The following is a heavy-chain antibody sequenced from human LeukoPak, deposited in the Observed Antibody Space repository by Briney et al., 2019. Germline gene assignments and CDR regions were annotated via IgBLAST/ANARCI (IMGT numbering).Heavy chain of an antibody. Sequence: GGSLRLSCAASGFTFSSYSMNWVRQAPGKGLEWVSSISSSSSYIYYADSVKGGFTISRDNAKNSLYLQMNSLRAADTAVYYCAMMGYSSGWYFAYWGQGTLVTVSS. D-gene: IGHD6-19*01. J-gene: IGHJ4*02. V-gene: IGHV3-21*01. CDR2: ISSSSSYI. CDR3: AMMGYSSGWYFAY. CDR1: GFTFSSYS.